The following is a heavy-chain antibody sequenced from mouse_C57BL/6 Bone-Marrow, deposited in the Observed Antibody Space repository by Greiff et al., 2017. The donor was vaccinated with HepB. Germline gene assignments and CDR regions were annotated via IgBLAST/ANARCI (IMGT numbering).Heavy chain of an antibody. CDR2: INPNNGGT. J-gene: IGHJ4*01. CDR3: ARPPKKSNYYAMDY. D-gene: IGHD2-5*01. CDR1: GYTFTDYY. V-gene: IGHV1-26*01. Sequence: EVQLQQSGPELVKPGASVKISCKASGYTFTDYYMNWVKQSHGKSLEWIGDINPNNGGTSYNQKFKGKAKLTVDKSSSTAYMALRSLTSEDSAVYYGARPPKKSNYYAMDYWGQGTSVTVSS.